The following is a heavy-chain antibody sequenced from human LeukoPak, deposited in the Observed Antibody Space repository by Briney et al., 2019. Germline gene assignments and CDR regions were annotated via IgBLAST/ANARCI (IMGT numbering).Heavy chain of an antibody. CDR1: GFTISSYA. CDR2: ISGSGGST. Sequence: GGSLRLSCAASGFTISSYAVSWVRQAPGKGLAWASAISGSGGSTYYADSVKGRFTISRDNSKNTLYLQMNSLRAEDTAVYYCAKDCPYIVVVPAALDGTDYRGQGTLVTVSS. J-gene: IGHJ4*02. D-gene: IGHD2-2*01. CDR3: AKDCPYIVVVPAALDGTDY. V-gene: IGHV3-23*01.